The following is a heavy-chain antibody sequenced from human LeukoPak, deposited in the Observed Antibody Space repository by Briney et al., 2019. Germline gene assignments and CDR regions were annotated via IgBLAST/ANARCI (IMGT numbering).Heavy chain of an antibody. CDR2: ISGSGGST. J-gene: IGHJ4*02. Sequence: GGSLRLSCAASGFTFSSYAMSWVRQAPGKGLEWVSAISGSGGSTYYADSVKGRFTISRDNSKNTLYLQMNSLRVEDTAIYYCAKDVVPDSGWDIDYWGQGTLVTVSS. V-gene: IGHV3-23*01. CDR3: AKDVVPDSGWDIDY. D-gene: IGHD6-19*01. CDR1: GFTFSSYA.